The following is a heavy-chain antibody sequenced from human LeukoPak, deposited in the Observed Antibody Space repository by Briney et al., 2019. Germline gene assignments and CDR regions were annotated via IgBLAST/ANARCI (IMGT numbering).Heavy chain of an antibody. J-gene: IGHJ3*02. V-gene: IGHV4-30-4*08. Sequence: SETLSLTCTVSGGSISSGDYYWSWIRQPPGKGLEWIGYIYYSGSTYYNPSLKSRVTISVDTSKNQFSLKLSSVTAADTAVYYCARVGRGCSSTSCFIDAFDIWGQGTMVTVSS. CDR1: GGSISSGDYY. CDR2: IYYSGST. D-gene: IGHD2-2*01. CDR3: ARVGRGCSSTSCFIDAFDI.